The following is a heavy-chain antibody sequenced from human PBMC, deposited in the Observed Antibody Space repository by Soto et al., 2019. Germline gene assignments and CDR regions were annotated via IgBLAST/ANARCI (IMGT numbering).Heavy chain of an antibody. CDR1: GFTFSSYS. J-gene: IGHJ6*02. D-gene: IGHD2-21*02. V-gene: IGHV3-21*01. CDR2: ISSSSSYI. CDR3: ARVTALAYCGGDCYSISSYGMDV. Sequence: EVQLVESGGGLVKPGGSLRLSCAASGFTFSSYSMNWVRQAPGKGLEWVSSISSSSSYIYYADSVKGRFTISRDNAKNSLYLQMNSLRAEDTAVYYCARVTALAYCGGDCYSISSYGMDVWGQGTTVTVSS.